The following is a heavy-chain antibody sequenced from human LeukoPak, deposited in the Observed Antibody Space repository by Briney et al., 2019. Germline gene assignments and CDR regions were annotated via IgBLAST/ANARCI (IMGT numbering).Heavy chain of an antibody. D-gene: IGHD3-22*01. CDR1: GGTFTSYA. V-gene: IGHV1-69*13. J-gene: IGHJ4*02. CDR2: IFPIFGTA. Sequence: SVKVSCKASGGTFTSYAISWVRQAPGQGLEWMGGIFPIFGTANYAQKFQGRVTITADESTSTAYMELSSLRSEDTAVYYCARGQDSSGYYSVSSLDYWGQGTLVTVSS. CDR3: ARGQDSSGYYSVSSLDY.